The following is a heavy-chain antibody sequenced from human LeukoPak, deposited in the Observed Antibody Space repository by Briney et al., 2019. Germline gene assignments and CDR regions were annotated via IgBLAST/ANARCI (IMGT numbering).Heavy chain of an antibody. Sequence: SVKGSCKASGGTCSSYAISWVRQAPGQGLAWMGGIIPIFGTANYAQKFQGRVPITADESTSTAYMELSSLRSEDTAVYYCARGHQYSYGPRYYFDYWGQGTLVTVSS. CDR2: IIPIFGTA. CDR1: GGTCSSYA. J-gene: IGHJ4*02. D-gene: IGHD5-18*01. CDR3: ARGHQYSYGPRYYFDY. V-gene: IGHV1-69*13.